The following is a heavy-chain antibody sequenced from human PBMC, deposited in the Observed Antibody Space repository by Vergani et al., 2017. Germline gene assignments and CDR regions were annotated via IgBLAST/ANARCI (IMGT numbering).Heavy chain of an antibody. CDR3: ARVLVLGYFQH. CDR1: GGSISSSSYY. V-gene: IGHV4-39*01. D-gene: IGHD2-8*02. CDR2: IYYSGST. J-gene: IGHJ1*01. Sequence: QVQLQESGPGLVKPSQTLSLTCTVSGGSISSSSYYWGWIRQPPGKGLEWIGSIYYSGSTYYNPSLKSRVTISVDTSKNQFSLKLSSVTAADTAVYYCARVLVLGYFQHWGQGTLVTVSS.